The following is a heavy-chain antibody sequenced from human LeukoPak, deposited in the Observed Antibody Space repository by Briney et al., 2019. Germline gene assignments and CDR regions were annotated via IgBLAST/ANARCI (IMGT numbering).Heavy chain of an antibody. CDR2: ISYDGSNK. CDR3: ASYYRGSGSNYGFDY. D-gene: IGHD3-10*01. J-gene: IGHJ4*02. V-gene: IGHV3-30-3*01. CDR1: GFTFSSYA. Sequence: GRSLRLSCAASGFTFSSYAMHWVRQAPGKGLEWVAVISYDGSNKYYADSVKGRFTISRDNSKNTLYLQMNSLRAEDTAVYYCASYYRGSGSNYGFDYWGQGTLVTVSS.